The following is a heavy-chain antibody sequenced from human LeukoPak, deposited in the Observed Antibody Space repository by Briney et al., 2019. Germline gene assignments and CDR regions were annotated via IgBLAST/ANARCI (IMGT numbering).Heavy chain of an antibody. D-gene: IGHD4-17*01. V-gene: IGHV5-51*01. CDR1: GYSFTSYW. J-gene: IGHJ6*04. CDR3: ARHKIYGDPNHYYGMDV. CDR2: IYPGDSDT. Sequence: GESLKISCKGSGYSFTSYWIGWVRQMPGKGLEWMGIIYPGDSDTRYSPSFQGQVTISADKSISPAYLQWSSLKASDTAMYYCARHKIYGDPNHYYGMDVGGKGTTVTVSS.